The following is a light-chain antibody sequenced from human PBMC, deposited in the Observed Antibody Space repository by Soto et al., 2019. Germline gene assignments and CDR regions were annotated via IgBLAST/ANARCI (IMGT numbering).Light chain of an antibody. CDR1: QSVSSA. CDR2: GAS. J-gene: IGKJ4*01. Sequence: EIVLTQSPATLSVSAGEIATLSCRASQSVSSALAWYQQRPGQAPRLLIYGASSRATGIPDRISGRGSETDFTLTISRLEPEDFAVYYCQQYGSAPLTFGGGTKVDIK. V-gene: IGKV3-20*01. CDR3: QQYGSAPLT.